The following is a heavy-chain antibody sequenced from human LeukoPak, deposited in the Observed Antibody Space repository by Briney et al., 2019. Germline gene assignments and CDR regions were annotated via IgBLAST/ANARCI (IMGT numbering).Heavy chain of an antibody. Sequence: ASVKVSCKASGYTFTSYGISWVRQAPGQGLEWMGWISAYNGNTNYAQKLQGRVTMTTDTSTSTAYMELRSLRSDDTAVYYCARRGPAAIRYYGMDVWGLGTTVTVSS. V-gene: IGHV1-18*01. J-gene: IGHJ6*02. CDR3: ARRGPAAIRYYGMDV. CDR2: ISAYNGNT. CDR1: GYTFTSYG. D-gene: IGHD2-2*02.